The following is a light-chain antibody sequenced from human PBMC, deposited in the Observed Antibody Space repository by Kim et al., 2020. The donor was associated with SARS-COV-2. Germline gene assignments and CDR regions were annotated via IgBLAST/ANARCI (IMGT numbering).Light chain of an antibody. J-gene: IGLJ2*01. CDR3: QAWDSSTEV. Sequence: SYELTQPPSVSVSPGQTASITCSGDKLGDKYACWYQQKPGQSPVLVIYQDSKRPSGIPERFSGSNSGNTATLTISGTQAMDEADYYCQAWDSSTEVFGGVTQLTVL. CDR2: QDS. V-gene: IGLV3-1*01. CDR1: KLGDKY.